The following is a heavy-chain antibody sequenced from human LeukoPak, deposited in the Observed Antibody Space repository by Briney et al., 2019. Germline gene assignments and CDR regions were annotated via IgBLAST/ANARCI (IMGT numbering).Heavy chain of an antibody. J-gene: IGHJ4*02. Sequence: PGGPLRLSCAASGFTLSNYWMHWVRQAPGKGLVWVSRLHSDGTSTSYADSVRGRFTISRDNARNTLYLQMNTLRAEDTAVYYCARSGWPYYFDYWGQGTLVTVSS. D-gene: IGHD6-25*01. V-gene: IGHV3-74*01. CDR2: LHSDGTST. CDR3: ARSGWPYYFDY. CDR1: GFTLSNYW.